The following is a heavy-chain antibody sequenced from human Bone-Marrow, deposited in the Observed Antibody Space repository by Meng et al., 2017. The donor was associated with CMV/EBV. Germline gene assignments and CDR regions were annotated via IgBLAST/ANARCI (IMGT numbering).Heavy chain of an antibody. Sequence: SGGTFSSYAISWVRQAPGQGLEWMGGIIPIFGTANYAQKFQGRVTITTDESTSTAYMELSSLRSEDTAVYYCARQTGYSSTLRWFDPWGQGTLVTVSS. CDR2: IIPIFGTA. V-gene: IGHV1-69*05. J-gene: IGHJ5*02. CDR1: GGTFSSYA. CDR3: ARQTGYSSTLRWFDP. D-gene: IGHD6-13*01.